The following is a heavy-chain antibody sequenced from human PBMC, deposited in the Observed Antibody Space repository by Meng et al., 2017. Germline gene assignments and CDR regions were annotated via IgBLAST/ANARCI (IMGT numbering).Heavy chain of an antibody. Sequence: QMQRQESGPGLVKPSDPLSLTCTVPGGSISSSSYYWGWIRQPPGKGLEWIASIYYSGSTYYNPSLKSRVTISVDTSKNQFSLKLSSVTAADTAVYYCARVPYYGSGSYQYNWFDPWGQGTLVTVSS. D-gene: IGHD3-10*01. V-gene: IGHV4-39*07. CDR3: ARVPYYGSGSYQYNWFDP. CDR1: GGSISSSSYY. CDR2: IYYSGST. J-gene: IGHJ5*02.